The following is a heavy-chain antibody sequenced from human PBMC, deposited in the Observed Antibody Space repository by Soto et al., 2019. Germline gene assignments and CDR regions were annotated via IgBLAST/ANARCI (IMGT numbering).Heavy chain of an antibody. V-gene: IGHV4-34*01. CDR1: GGSFSNNY. CDR2: ISPSGTT. D-gene: IGHD3-10*01. CDR3: ATSLWFGTQPEI. J-gene: IGHJ4*02. Sequence: SETLSLTCAVYGGSFSNNYWTWFRQPPGKGLEWIGEISPSGTTKYVPSLKSRGTISVDTSRKQFFLKVTSVSAADTAVYYCATSLWFGTQPEIWGPGTLVTVSS.